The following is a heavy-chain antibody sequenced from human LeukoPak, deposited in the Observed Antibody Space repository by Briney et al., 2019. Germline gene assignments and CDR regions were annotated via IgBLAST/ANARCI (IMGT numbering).Heavy chain of an antibody. J-gene: IGHJ3*02. CDR1: GFTVSSNY. Sequence: GGSLRLSRAASGFTVSSNYMSWVRQAPGKGLEWVSVIYNGGSTYYTDSLKGRVTISRDNSKNTLYLQMNSLRAEDRAVYHCATSRGITMIVVAEGAFDIWGQGTMVTVSS. V-gene: IGHV3-66*01. CDR3: ATSRGITMIVVAEGAFDI. D-gene: IGHD3-22*01. CDR2: IYNGGST.